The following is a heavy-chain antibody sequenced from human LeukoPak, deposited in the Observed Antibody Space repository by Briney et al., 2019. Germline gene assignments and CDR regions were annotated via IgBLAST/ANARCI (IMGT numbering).Heavy chain of an antibody. J-gene: IGHJ4*02. CDR3: ARTPDREGFDY. CDR2: IYYSGRT. D-gene: IGHD1-14*01. Sequence: SETLSLTCTVSGGSISSYYWSWIRQPPGRGLEFIAYIYYSGRTNYNPSLKSRVTTSVDTSRNQFSLKLTSVTAADTAVYYCARTPDREGFDYWGQGTLVTVSS. CDR1: GGSISSYY. V-gene: IGHV4-59*01.